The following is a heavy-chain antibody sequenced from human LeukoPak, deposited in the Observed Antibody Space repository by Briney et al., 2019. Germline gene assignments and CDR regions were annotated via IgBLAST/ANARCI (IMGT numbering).Heavy chain of an antibody. D-gene: IGHD5-18*01. Sequence: SVKVSCKASGGTFSSYAISWVRQPPGQGLEWMGKMIPILGIANYAQKFQGRVTITADKSTNTAYMELSSLRSEDTAVYYCAREGGYSYGYNYYYGMDVWGQGTTVTVSS. V-gene: IGHV1-69*04. J-gene: IGHJ6*02. CDR2: MIPILGIA. CDR1: GGTFSSYA. CDR3: AREGGYSYGYNYYYGMDV.